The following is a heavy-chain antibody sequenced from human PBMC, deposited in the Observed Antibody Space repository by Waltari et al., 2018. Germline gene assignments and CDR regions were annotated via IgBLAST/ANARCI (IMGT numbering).Heavy chain of an antibody. D-gene: IGHD2-2*01. CDR3: AADIVVVPAAMAPIDY. V-gene: IGHV4-38-2*02. Sequence: QVQLQESGPGLVKPSETLSLTCTVSGYSISSGYYWGWIRQPPGKGLEWIGSSSHSGSPYYNPSLKSPVTISVDTSKNQFSLKLSSVTAADTAVYYCAADIVVVPAAMAPIDYWGQGTLVTVSS. J-gene: IGHJ4*02. CDR2: SSHSGSP. CDR1: GYSISSGYY.